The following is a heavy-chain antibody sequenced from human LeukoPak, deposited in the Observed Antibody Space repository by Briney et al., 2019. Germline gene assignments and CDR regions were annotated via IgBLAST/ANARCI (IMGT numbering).Heavy chain of an antibody. CDR3: AKDFHGWSGYYTIDY. CDR2: ISGGGGST. V-gene: IGHV3-23*01. D-gene: IGHD3-3*01. J-gene: IGHJ4*02. Sequence: GGSLRLSFSAPGFTLSSYAMSWVRQAPGKGLEWVSAISGGGGSTYYADSVKGRFTISRDNSKNTLYLQMNSLRAEDTAVYHFAKDFHGWSGYYTIDYWGQGTLVTVSS. CDR1: GFTLSSYA.